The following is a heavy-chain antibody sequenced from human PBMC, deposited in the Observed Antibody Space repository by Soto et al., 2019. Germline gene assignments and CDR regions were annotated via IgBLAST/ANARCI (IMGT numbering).Heavy chain of an antibody. J-gene: IGHJ6*02. Sequence: ASVKVSCKASGGTFSSYAISWVRQAPGQGLEWLGRINPKSGGTSTAQKFQGWVTMTTDTSISTASMELTRLTSDDTAIYYCARGDSTDCSNGVCSFFYNHDMDVWGQGTTVTVSS. CDR3: ARGDSTDCSNGVCSFFYNHDMDV. V-gene: IGHV1-2*04. D-gene: IGHD2-8*01. CDR2: INPKSGGT. CDR1: GGTFSSYA.